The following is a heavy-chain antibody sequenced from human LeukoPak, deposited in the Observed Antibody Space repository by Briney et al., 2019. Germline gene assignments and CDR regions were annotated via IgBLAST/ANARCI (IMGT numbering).Heavy chain of an antibody. CDR1: GYTFTNYY. J-gene: IGHJ4*02. D-gene: IGHD4-17*01. V-gene: IGHV1-46*01. CDR3: ARHYYSDPFDY. CDR2: INPTGDST. Sequence: ASVKVSCKASGYTFTNYYVHWVRQAPGQGLEWMGIINPTGDSTTYAQKFQGRFTMTSDTSTSTVYMELSSLRSEDTAVYYCARHYYSDPFDYWGQGTLVTVSS.